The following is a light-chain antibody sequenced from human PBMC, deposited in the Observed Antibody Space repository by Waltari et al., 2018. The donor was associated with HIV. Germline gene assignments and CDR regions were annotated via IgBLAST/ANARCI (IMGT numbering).Light chain of an antibody. Sequence: QSVLTQPPSVSGAPGQRVTISCTGRSPNIGADYDVHWYQQLPGTAPKLLIYDNNNRPSGVPDRFSGSKSGPSASLAITGLQAEDEADYYCQSYDSSLGGSVFGGGTKVTVL. J-gene: IGLJ2*01. CDR1: SPNIGADYD. V-gene: IGLV1-40*01. CDR3: QSYDSSLGGSV. CDR2: DNN.